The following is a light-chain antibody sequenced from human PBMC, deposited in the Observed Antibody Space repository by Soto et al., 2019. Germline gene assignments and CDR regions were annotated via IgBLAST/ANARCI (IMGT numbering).Light chain of an antibody. CDR2: KVF. Sequence: DVVMPQSPLSLPVTLGQPASISCRSSQSLVYSDGNTYLNSFQQRPGQSPRRLIYKVFNRDSGVPDRFMGSRSGTDFTLKISRVEAEDVGFYYCMQGTHWPFTFGPGTKADIK. J-gene: IGKJ3*01. CDR3: MQGTHWPFT. V-gene: IGKV2-30*01. CDR1: QSLVYSDGNTY.